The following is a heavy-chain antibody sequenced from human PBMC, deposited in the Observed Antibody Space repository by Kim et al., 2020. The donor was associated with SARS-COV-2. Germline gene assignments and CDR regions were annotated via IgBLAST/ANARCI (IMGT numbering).Heavy chain of an antibody. V-gene: IGHV3-7*01. J-gene: IGHJ4*02. Sequence: SGDAVKRRFTRSRDNAKNSLYLQMSSLRTEDTAIYYCAALDSVQVPGGIWGQGTLVTVSS. CDR3: AALDSVQVPGGI. D-gene: IGHD3-10*01.